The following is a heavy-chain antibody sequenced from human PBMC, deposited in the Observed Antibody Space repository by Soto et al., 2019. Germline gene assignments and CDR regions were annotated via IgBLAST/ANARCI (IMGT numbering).Heavy chain of an antibody. J-gene: IGHJ5*02. CDR2: ISYTGNT. CDR3: ARIVVGATVDL. CDR1: GDSVSSDNYF. Sequence: QVQLRESGPGLLKASETLSLTCSVSGDSVSSDNYFWTWIRQPTGKGLEWIAYISYTGNTNYNPSLKSRVTISVDTSRNQFSLTLTSVTAADTAVYFCARIVVGATVDLWGQGSLVTVSS. D-gene: IGHD1-26*01. V-gene: IGHV4-61*01.